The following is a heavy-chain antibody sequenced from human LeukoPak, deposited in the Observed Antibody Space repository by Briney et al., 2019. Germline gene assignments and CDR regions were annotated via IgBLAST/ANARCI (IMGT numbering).Heavy chain of an antibody. V-gene: IGHV3-23*01. CDR2: ISGSGGST. Sequence: GGSLRLSCAASGFTFSSYDMSWVRQAPGKGMEWVSAISGSGGSTYYADSVKGRFTISRDNSKNTLYLQMNSLRAEDTAVYYCAKDPPVGVVPAAIQHWGQGTLVTVSS. D-gene: IGHD2-2*02. CDR3: AKDPPVGVVPAAIQH. CDR1: GFTFSSYD. J-gene: IGHJ1*01.